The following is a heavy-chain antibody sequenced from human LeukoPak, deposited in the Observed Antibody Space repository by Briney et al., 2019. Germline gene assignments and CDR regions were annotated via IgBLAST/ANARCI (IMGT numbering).Heavy chain of an antibody. D-gene: IGHD3-22*01. Sequence: GGSLRLSCAASGFTFSSYSMNWVRQAPGKGLEWVSSISSSSSYIYYADSVKGRFTISRDNAKNSLYLQMNSLRAEDTAVYYCARGGVDYYDSSGYPYYFDYWGQGTRVTVSS. CDR3: ARGGVDYYDSSGYPYYFDY. J-gene: IGHJ4*02. CDR2: ISSSSSYI. V-gene: IGHV3-21*01. CDR1: GFTFSSYS.